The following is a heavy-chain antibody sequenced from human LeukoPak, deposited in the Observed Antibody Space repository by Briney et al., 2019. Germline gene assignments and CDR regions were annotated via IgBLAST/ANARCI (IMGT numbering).Heavy chain of an antibody. Sequence: GGSLRLSCAASGFTFSTYSMNWVRQAPGEGLEWVSSISSDSSYIYYADSVKGRFTISRDNAKNSLYLQINSLRAEDTAVYYCARGAYCSSTSCSDLSYYYGMDVWGQGTTVTVSS. V-gene: IGHV3-21*01. CDR3: ARGAYCSSTSCSDLSYYYGMDV. CDR1: GFTFSTYS. D-gene: IGHD2-2*01. CDR2: ISSDSSYI. J-gene: IGHJ6*02.